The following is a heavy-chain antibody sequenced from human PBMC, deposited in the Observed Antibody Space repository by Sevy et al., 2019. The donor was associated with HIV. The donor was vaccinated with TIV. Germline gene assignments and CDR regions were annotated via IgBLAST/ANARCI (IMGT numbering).Heavy chain of an antibody. V-gene: IGHV3-7*01. CDR2: IKQDESEK. CDR1: GFTFTDYW. Sequence: GGSLRLSCAASGFTFTDYWMSWVRQTPGKGLEWVATIKQDESEKNYVDSVKGRFAISRDNGKNSVSLQMNGLRAEDTALYYCAREVGGYNWRPYYFDSWGQGTLVTVSS. J-gene: IGHJ4*02. CDR3: AREVGGYNWRPYYFDS. D-gene: IGHD5-12*01.